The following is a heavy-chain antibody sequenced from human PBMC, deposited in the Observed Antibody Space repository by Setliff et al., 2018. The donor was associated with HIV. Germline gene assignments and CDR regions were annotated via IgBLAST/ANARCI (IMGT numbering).Heavy chain of an antibody. V-gene: IGHV4-31*03. Sequence: SETLSLTCTVSGGSISSGGYYWSWIRQHPGKGLEWIGYIYYGGSTYYNPSLKSRVTISVDTSKNQFSLKLSSVTAADTAVYYCARVPPLKAFGGVISLYYFDYWGQGTLVTVSS. J-gene: IGHJ4*02. CDR2: IYYGGST. CDR1: GGSISSGGYY. CDR3: ARVPPLKAFGGVISLYYFDY. D-gene: IGHD3-16*02.